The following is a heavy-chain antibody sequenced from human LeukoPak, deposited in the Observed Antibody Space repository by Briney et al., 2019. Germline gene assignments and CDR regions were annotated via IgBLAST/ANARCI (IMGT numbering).Heavy chain of an antibody. CDR1: GYTFTSYD. J-gene: IGHJ6*02. V-gene: IGHV1-8*01. CDR2: MNPNSGNT. CDR3: ARSTEGVYYGDYYYGMDV. Sequence: ASAKVSCKASGYTFTSYDINWVRQATGQGLEWMGWMNPNSGNTGYAQKFQGRVTMTRNTSISTAYMELSSLRSEDTAVYYCARSTEGVYYGDYYYGMDVWGQGTTVTVSS. D-gene: IGHD4-17*01.